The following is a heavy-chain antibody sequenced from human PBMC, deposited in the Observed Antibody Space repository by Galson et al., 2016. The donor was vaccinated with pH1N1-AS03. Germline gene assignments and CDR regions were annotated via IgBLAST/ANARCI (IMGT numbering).Heavy chain of an antibody. CDR3: ARVQGGCSRTSCYQDP. J-gene: IGHJ5*02. CDR2: ISYSGFT. V-gene: IGHV4-59*12. Sequence: LSLTCTVSGGSITINYWIWIRQPPGKGLEWIGYISYSGFTNYNPSLKSRVTISVDKSKNQFSLKVNSVTAADTAIYYCARVQGGCSRTSCYQDPRGQGTLVTVSS. D-gene: IGHD2-2*01. CDR1: GGSITINY.